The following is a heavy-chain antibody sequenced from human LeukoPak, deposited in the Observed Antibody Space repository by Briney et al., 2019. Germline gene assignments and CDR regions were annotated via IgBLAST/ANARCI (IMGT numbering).Heavy chain of an antibody. CDR3: ASAGGAMSTHFTGYYFDY. CDR2: MNPNSGNT. D-gene: IGHD1-26*01. V-gene: IGHV1-8*03. CDR1: GYTFTSYD. J-gene: IGHJ4*02. Sequence: ASVKVSCKASGYTFTSYDINWVRQATGQGLEWMGWMNPNSGNTGYAQKFQGRVTITRNTSISTAYMELSSLRSEDTAVYYCASAGGAMSTHFTGYYFDYWGQGTLVTVSS.